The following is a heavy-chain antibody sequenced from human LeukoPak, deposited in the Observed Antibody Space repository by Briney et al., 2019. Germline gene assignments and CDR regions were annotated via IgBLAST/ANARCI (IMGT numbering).Heavy chain of an antibody. Sequence: PGGSLRLSCAASGFTFTSYAMIWVRQAPGKGLDWVSVISGSGGNTYYADSVKGRFTISRDNSKNTLYLQMNSLRAEDTAVYYCAKAPGYSYAPRGWIDPWGQGTLVTVSS. J-gene: IGHJ5*02. CDR2: ISGSGGNT. CDR1: GFTFTSYA. V-gene: IGHV3-23*01. D-gene: IGHD5-18*01. CDR3: AKAPGYSYAPRGWIDP.